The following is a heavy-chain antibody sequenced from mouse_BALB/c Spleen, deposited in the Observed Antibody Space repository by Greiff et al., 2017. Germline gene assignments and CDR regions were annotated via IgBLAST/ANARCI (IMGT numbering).Heavy chain of an antibody. J-gene: IGHJ3*01. CDR3: AREITTVVPFAY. CDR1: GYAFPNHL. CDR2: INPGSGGT. V-gene: IGHV1-54*01. Sequence: QVHVKQSGAELVRPGTSVKVSCKASGYAFPNHLIEWVKQRPGQGLEWIGVINPGSGGTNYNEKFKGKATLTADKPSSTAYMQLSSLTSDDSAVYFCAREITTVVPFAYWGQGTLVTVSA. D-gene: IGHD1-1*01.